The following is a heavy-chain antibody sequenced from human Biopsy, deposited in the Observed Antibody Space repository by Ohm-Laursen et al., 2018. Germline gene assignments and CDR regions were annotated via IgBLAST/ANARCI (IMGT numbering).Heavy chain of an antibody. J-gene: IGHJ5*02. V-gene: IGHV4-59*08. Sequence: GTLSLTCTVSGGSISNYFWTWIRQPPGKGLEWIGYFRFEDRTSYNSSLKSRVTISADTSTNQFSLKVSSVTAADTALYFCARHPTGFWFDPWGQGTLVTVSS. CDR3: ARHPTGFWFDP. CDR1: GGSISNYF. CDR2: FRFEDRT.